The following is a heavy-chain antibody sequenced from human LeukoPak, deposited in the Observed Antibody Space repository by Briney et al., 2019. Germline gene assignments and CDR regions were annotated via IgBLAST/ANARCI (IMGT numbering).Heavy chain of an antibody. Sequence: ASVKVSCKASGYTFTSYYMQWVRQAPGQGLEWMAMINPSGGTTYAQKFQGRVTITADESTSTAYMELSSLRSEDTAVYYCARGDDAGYSSGWYSFDPWGQGTLVTVSS. D-gene: IGHD6-19*01. CDR2: INPSGGT. CDR3: ARGDDAGYSSGWYSFDP. V-gene: IGHV1-46*01. CDR1: GYTFTSYY. J-gene: IGHJ5*02.